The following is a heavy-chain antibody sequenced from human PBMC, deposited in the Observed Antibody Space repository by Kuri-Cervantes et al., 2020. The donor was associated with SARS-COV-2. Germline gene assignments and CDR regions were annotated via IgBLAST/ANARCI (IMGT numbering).Heavy chain of an antibody. CDR3: AKDHSSGWYYYYMDV. Sequence: GGSLRLSCAASGFTVSNNYMTWVRQAPGRGLEWVSIIYSDGDTYYADSVEGRFTTSRDNSKNTPYLQMNSLRAEDTAVYYCAKDHSSGWYYYYMDVWGKGTTVTVSS. CDR2: IYSDGDT. V-gene: IGHV3-53*01. D-gene: IGHD6-19*01. CDR1: GFTVSNNY. J-gene: IGHJ6*03.